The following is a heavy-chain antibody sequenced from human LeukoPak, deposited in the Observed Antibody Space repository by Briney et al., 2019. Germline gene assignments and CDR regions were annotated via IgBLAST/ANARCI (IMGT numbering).Heavy chain of an antibody. CDR1: GFTFSRYW. V-gene: IGHV3-7*01. CDR3: ARYGSSWYRTYYYYYYMDV. CDR2: IKQDGSEK. Sequence: GGSLRLSCAASGFTFSRYWMSWVRQAPGKGLEWVANIKQDGSEKYYVDSVKGRFTISRDNAKNSLDLQMNSLSAEDTAVYYCARYGSSWYRTYYYYYYMDVWGKGTTVTVSS. D-gene: IGHD6-13*01. J-gene: IGHJ6*03.